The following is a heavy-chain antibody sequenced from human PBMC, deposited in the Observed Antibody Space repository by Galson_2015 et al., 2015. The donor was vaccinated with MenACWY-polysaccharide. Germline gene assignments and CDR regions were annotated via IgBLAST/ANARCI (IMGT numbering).Heavy chain of an antibody. D-gene: IGHD1-20*01. CDR1: GVTFSSYA. V-gene: IGHV3-23*01. Sequence: ALRIAGAASGVTFSSYAMSWVRQAPGKGLEWVSAINYSGGSTYYADSVKGRFTLSRDNSKKTLYLQMNSLRDEDTAVHYCANNWNLDNWGQGTLVTVSS. J-gene: IGHJ4*02. CDR2: INYSGGST. CDR3: ANNWNLDN.